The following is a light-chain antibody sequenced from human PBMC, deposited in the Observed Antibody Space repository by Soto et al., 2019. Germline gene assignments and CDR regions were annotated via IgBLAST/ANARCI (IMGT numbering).Light chain of an antibody. CDR1: QSVISN. CDR2: GAS. V-gene: IGKV3D-15*01. CDR3: QRYKNWPPIT. J-gene: IGKJ5*01. Sequence: EIVMTQSPATLSVSPGERATLSCRASQSVISNLAWYQQKPGQAPMLLIYGASTRATGFPARFSGSRSGTELTLTISSLQAEDVAGYYCQRYKNWPPITFGQGTRLEIK.